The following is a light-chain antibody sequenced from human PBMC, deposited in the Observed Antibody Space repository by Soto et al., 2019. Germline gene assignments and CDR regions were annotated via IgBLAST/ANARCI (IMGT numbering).Light chain of an antibody. CDR1: SSDVGGYNR. CDR2: EVS. V-gene: IGLV2-18*02. J-gene: IGLJ1*01. CDR3: SSYTSSSTYV. Sequence: QSALNQPPSVSGSPGQSVTISCTGTSSDVGGYNRVSWYRQPPGTAPKLTIYEVSSRPSGVPDRFSGSKSGNTASLTISGLQAEDEADYYCSSYTSSSTYVFGSGTKVTV.